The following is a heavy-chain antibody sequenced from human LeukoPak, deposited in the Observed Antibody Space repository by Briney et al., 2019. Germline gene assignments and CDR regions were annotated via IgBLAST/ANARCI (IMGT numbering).Heavy chain of an antibody. Sequence: GASVNVSCKASGYTFTCYYMHWVRQAPGQGLEWMGWINPNSGGTNYAQKFQGRVTMTRDTSISTAYMELSRLRSDDTAVYYCARDIWTKSEYSSSSYRGQGTLVTVSS. V-gene: IGHV1-2*02. CDR2: INPNSGGT. J-gene: IGHJ4*02. CDR1: GYTFTCYY. CDR3: ARDIWTKSEYSSSSY. D-gene: IGHD6-6*01.